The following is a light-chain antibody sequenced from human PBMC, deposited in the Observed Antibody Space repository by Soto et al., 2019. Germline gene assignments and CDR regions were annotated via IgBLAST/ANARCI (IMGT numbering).Light chain of an antibody. V-gene: IGLV2-23*01. CDR3: CSFAGSNSWV. CDR1: SSDVGTYDL. CDR2: EAT. J-gene: IGLJ3*02. Sequence: QSALTQPASVSGSPGQSITISCTGTSSDVGTYDLVSWYQRHPGAAPKLMIYEATRRPSGISNRFSGSKSGNTASLTISGLQAEDEADYYCCSFAGSNSWVFGGGTQLTVL.